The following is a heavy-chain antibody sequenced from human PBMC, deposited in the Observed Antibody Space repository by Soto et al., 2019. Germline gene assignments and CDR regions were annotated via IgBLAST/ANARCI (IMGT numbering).Heavy chain of an antibody. CDR2: IWYDGSNK. Sequence: QVQLVESGGGVVQPGRSLRLSCAASGFTFSSYCMHWVRQAPGKGLEWVAVIWYDGSNKYYADSVKGRFTISRDNSNNTLYLQMNSLRAEDTAVYYCARDGYCSGGSCYSVPVFDYWGQGTLVTVSS. J-gene: IGHJ4*02. D-gene: IGHD2-15*01. V-gene: IGHV3-33*01. CDR1: GFTFSSYC. CDR3: ARDGYCSGGSCYSVPVFDY.